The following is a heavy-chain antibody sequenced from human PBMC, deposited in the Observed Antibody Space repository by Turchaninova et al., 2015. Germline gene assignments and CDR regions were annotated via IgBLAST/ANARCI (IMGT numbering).Heavy chain of an antibody. D-gene: IGHD2-21*02. Sequence: QVHPQQWGAGLLKPSETLSLTCAVHGTSFSGYSWSWIRPPPGKGLEWIGDISHSGSTKYRPSLKIRVTILKDTAKNQVSLKLSSVTAADTAVYYCARVGNCGGDCYAFDIWGQGTMVTVSS. CDR2: ISHSGST. V-gene: IGHV4-34*01. CDR3: ARVGNCGGDCYAFDI. CDR1: GTSFSGYS. J-gene: IGHJ3*02.